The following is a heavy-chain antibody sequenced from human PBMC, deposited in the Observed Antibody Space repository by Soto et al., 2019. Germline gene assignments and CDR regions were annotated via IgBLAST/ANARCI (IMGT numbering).Heavy chain of an antibody. J-gene: IGHJ4*02. D-gene: IGHD3-16*01. Sequence: SETLSLTCTVSGGSISIYYWSWIRQPPGKGLEWIGSIYYSGSTYYNPSLKSRVTISIDTSKPQFSLKLNSVPAADTAMYYCARQWGGDYWGQGILVTVSS. CDR2: IYYSGST. CDR1: GGSISIYY. V-gene: IGHV4-59*08. CDR3: ARQWGGDY.